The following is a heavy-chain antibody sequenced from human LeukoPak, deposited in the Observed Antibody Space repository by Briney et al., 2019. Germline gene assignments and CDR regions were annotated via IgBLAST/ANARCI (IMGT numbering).Heavy chain of an antibody. CDR2: IYYSGST. CDR1: GGSISSYY. D-gene: IGHD2-21*01. Sequence: PSETLSLTCTVCGGSISSYYWSLIRQPPGKGLEWIGYIYYSGSTNYNPSLKSRVTISVDTSKNQFSLKLSSVTAADTAVYYCARGIDPYYFDYWGQGTLVTVSS. CDR3: ARGIDPYYFDY. J-gene: IGHJ4*02. V-gene: IGHV4-59*01.